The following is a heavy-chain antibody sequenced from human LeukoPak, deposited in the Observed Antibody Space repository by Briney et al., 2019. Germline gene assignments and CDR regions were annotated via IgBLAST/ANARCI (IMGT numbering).Heavy chain of an antibody. D-gene: IGHD3-22*01. CDR2: IYPGDSDT. V-gene: IGHV5-51*01. CDR3: ARHEVDSGGYYTTPLDY. J-gene: IGHJ4*02. CDR1: RYNFTNYW. Sequence: PGESLKISCKGSRYNFTNYWIGWVRQMPGKGLEWMGIIYPGDSDTRYSPSFQGQVTISADKSISTAYLQWSSLKASDTATYYCARHEVDSGGYYTTPLDYWGQGTLVTVSS.